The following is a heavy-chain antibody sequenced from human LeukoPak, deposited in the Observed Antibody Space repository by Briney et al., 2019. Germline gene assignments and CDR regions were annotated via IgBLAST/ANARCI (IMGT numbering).Heavy chain of an antibody. V-gene: IGHV3-23*01. CDR1: GFTFSSYA. CDR2: ISGSGGGT. Sequence: GGSLRLSCAASGFTFSSYAMHWVRQAPGKGLEWVSGISGSGGGTYYAAPVKGRFTISRDESKNTLYLQMNSLRAEDTALYYCTKARGDYYFDDWGQGTLVTVSS. CDR3: TKARGDYYFDD. D-gene: IGHD2-21*02. J-gene: IGHJ4*02.